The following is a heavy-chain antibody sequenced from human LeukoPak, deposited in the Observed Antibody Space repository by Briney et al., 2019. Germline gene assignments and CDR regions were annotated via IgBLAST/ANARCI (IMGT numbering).Heavy chain of an antibody. J-gene: IGHJ4*02. CDR3: ARAYSGYDPNDY. Sequence: ASVKVPCKASGYTFTSYYMHWVRQAPGQGLEWMGIIHPSDGGTTYAQRFQGRVTVTRDTSTTTVSMELSSLTSEDTAVYYCARAYSGYDPNDYWGQGTLVTVSS. V-gene: IGHV1-46*01. CDR2: IHPSDGGT. CDR1: GYTFTSYY. D-gene: IGHD5-12*01.